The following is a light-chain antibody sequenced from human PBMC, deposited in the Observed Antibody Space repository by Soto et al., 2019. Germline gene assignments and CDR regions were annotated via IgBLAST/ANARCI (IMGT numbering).Light chain of an antibody. J-gene: IGKJ1*01. CDR3: QQYNNWPRT. V-gene: IGKV3-15*01. CDR1: QSFNSIY. CDR2: GAS. Sequence: EIVLTQSPGTLSLSPGERATLSCRASQSFNSIYLAWYQQKPGQAPRLLIYGASTRATGIPARFSGSGSGTEFTLTISSLQSEDFAVYYCQQYNNWPRTFGQGTKVDNK.